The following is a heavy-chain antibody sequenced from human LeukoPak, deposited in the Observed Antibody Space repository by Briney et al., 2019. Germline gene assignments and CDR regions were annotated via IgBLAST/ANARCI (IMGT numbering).Heavy chain of an antibody. CDR1: GYTFTSYY. CDR2: INPSGGST. J-gene: IGHJ4*02. CDR3: ARVRGDQPFDY. V-gene: IGHV1-46*01. D-gene: IGHD3-10*01. Sequence: ASVKVSCKASGYTFTSYYMHWVRQAPGQGLEWMGIINPSGGSTSYAQKFQGRVTMTRDTSTSTVYMELSSLRSEDTAVYHCARVRGDQPFDYWGQGTLVTVSS.